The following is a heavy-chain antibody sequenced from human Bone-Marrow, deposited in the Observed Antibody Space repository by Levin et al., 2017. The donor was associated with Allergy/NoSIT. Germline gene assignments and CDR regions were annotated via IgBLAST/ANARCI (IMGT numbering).Heavy chain of an antibody. V-gene: IGHV3-23*01. CDR1: GFMFSSYA. D-gene: IGHD6-19*01. Sequence: PGGSLRLSCPASGFMFSSYAMSWVRQAPGKGLEWVSGISGSGADTYYTDSVKGRFTISRDNSKNTLYLQMNSLRADDTAVYYCAKEMTQWLSPHYFDHWGLGTLVTVSS. CDR2: ISGSGADT. CDR3: AKEMTQWLSPHYFDH. J-gene: IGHJ4*02.